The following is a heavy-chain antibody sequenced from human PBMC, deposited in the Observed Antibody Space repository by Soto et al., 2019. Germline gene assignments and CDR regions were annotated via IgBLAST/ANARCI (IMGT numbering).Heavy chain of an antibody. V-gene: IGHV3-73*01. Sequence: HPGGSLRLSCAASGFTFSGSAMHWVRQASGKGLEWVGRIRSKANSYATAYAASVKGRFTISRDDSKNTAYLQMNSLKTEDTAVYYCTRHRRADSSSWHWVTPVGYYYYGMDVWGQVPTVTFSS. CDR3: TRHRRADSSSWHWVTPVGYYYYGMDV. J-gene: IGHJ6*02. CDR2: IRSKANSYAT. CDR1: GFTFSGSA. D-gene: IGHD6-13*01.